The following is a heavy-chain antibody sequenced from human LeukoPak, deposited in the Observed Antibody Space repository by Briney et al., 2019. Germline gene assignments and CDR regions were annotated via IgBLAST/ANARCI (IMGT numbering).Heavy chain of an antibody. D-gene: IGHD6-13*01. CDR1: GFTFSSYG. V-gene: IGHV3-30*18. CDR2: ISYDGSNK. CDR3: AKDGIAAAGTLDY. J-gene: IGHJ4*02. Sequence: GGSLRLSCAASGFTFSSYGMHWVRQAPGKGLEWVAAISYDGSNKYYADSVKGRFTISRDNSKNTLYLQMNSLRAEDTAVYYCAKDGIAAAGTLDYWGQGTLVTVSS.